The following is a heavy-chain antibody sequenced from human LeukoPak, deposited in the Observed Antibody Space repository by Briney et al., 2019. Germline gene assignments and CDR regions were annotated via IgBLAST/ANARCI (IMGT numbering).Heavy chain of an antibody. CDR2: INHSGST. CDR1: GGSFSGYY. V-gene: IGHV4-34*01. Sequence: SETLSLTCADYGGSFSGYYWSWIRQPPGKGLEWIGEINHSGSTNYNPSLKSRVTISVDTSKSQFSLKLSSVTAADTAVYYCARPAYYYDSSGYHGGDYWGQGTLVTVSS. CDR3: ARPAYYYDSSGYHGGDY. J-gene: IGHJ4*02. D-gene: IGHD3-22*01.